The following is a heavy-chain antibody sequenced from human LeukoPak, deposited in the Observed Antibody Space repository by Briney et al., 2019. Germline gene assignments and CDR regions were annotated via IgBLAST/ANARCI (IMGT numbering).Heavy chain of an antibody. CDR1: GFTFSSYA. CDR2: ISYDGSNK. J-gene: IGHJ4*02. D-gene: IGHD7-27*01. V-gene: IGHV3-30-3*01. Sequence: PGGSLRLSCAASGFTFSSYAMHWVRQAPGKGLEWVAVISYDGSNKYYADSVKGRFTISRDNSKNTLYLQMNSLRAEDTAVYYCARETWGWYFDYWGQGTLVTVSS. CDR3: ARETWGWYFDY.